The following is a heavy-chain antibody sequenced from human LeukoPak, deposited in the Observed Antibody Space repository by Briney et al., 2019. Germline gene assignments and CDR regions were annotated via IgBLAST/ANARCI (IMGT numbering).Heavy chain of an antibody. Sequence: PGGSLRLSCAASGFTFSSHSMNWVRQAPGKGLEWVSYISSSSSTIYYADSVKGRFTISRDNAKNSLYLQMNSLRAEDTAVYYCARDGRMPLVHFDYWGQGTLVTVSS. J-gene: IGHJ4*02. V-gene: IGHV3-48*01. CDR1: GFTFSSHS. CDR2: ISSSSSTI. CDR3: ARDGRMPLVHFDY. D-gene: IGHD2-2*01.